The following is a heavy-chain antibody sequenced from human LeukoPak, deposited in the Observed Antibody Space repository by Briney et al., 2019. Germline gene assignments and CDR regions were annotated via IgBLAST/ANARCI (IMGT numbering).Heavy chain of an antibody. V-gene: IGHV3-30*18. Sequence: QPGGSLRLSCAASGFTFSSYGMHWVRQAPGKGLEWVAVISYDGSNKYYADSVKGRFTISRDNSKNTLCLQMNSLRAEDTAVYYCAKAGSLIAVAAYYFDYWGQGTLVTVSS. CDR3: AKAGSLIAVAAYYFDY. CDR2: ISYDGSNK. D-gene: IGHD6-19*01. J-gene: IGHJ4*02. CDR1: GFTFSSYG.